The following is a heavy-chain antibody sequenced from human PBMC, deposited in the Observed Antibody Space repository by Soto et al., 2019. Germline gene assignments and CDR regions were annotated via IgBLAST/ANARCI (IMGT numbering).Heavy chain of an antibody. V-gene: IGHV1-46*04. CDR3: SREATVGAGRSYQGMDV. J-gene: IGHJ6*02. Sequence: QVQLAQSGAEVKKPGASVKVSCKTSGYTFTSYYIHWVRQAPGQGPEWMGVINPSSGTTTYAVMLQGRVIITSDTSTRTVYMQLSSLRSEDTAVHYCSREATVGAGRSYQGMDVWGLGTAVTVFS. D-gene: IGHD3-10*01. CDR2: INPSSGTT. CDR1: GYTFTSYY.